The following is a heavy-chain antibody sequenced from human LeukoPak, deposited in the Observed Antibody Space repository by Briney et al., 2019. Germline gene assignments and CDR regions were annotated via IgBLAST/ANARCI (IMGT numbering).Heavy chain of an antibody. CDR2: INHSGST. CDR1: GGSISSSNW. V-gene: IGHV4-4*02. CDR3: ARTTEGYAGGPGYSYYYYMDV. D-gene: IGHD5-12*01. Sequence: SETLSLTCAVSGGSISSSNWWSWVRQPPGKGLEWIGEINHSGSTNYNPSLKSRVTISVDTSKNQVSLKLRSVTAADTAVYYCARTTEGYAGGPGYSYYYYMDVWGKGTTVTISS. J-gene: IGHJ6*03.